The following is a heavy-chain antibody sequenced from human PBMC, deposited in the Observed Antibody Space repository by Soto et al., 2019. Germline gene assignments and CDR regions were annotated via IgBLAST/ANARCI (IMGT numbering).Heavy chain of an antibody. CDR3: ARETPRYCSSTSCEGWFDP. J-gene: IGHJ5*02. Sequence: ESGGGLVKPGGSLRLSCAASGFTFSSYSMNWVRQAPGKGLEWVSSISSSSSYIYYADSVKGRFTISRDNAKNSLYLQMNSLRAEDTAVYYCARETPRYCSSTSCEGWFDPWGQGTLVTVSS. D-gene: IGHD2-2*01. CDR1: GFTFSSYS. CDR2: ISSSSSYI. V-gene: IGHV3-21*01.